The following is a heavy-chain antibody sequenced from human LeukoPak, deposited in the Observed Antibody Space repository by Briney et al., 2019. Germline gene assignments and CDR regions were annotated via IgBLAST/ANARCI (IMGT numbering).Heavy chain of an antibody. CDR2: ISGSGGST. J-gene: IGHJ4*02. CDR1: GFTFSSYA. V-gene: IGHV3-23*01. D-gene: IGHD2-8*01. Sequence: QSGGSLRLSCAASGFTFSSYAMSWVRQAPGKGLEWVSAISGSGGSTYYADSVKGRFTISRDNSKNTLYLQMNSLRAEDTAVYFCAKDQSGYCTNGLCYTRNPCFDYWGQGTLVTVSS. CDR3: AKDQSGYCTNGLCYTRNPCFDY.